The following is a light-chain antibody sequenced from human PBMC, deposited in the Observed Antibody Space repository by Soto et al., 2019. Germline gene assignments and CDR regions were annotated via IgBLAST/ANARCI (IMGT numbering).Light chain of an antibody. V-gene: IGKV3-20*01. CDR2: GAS. CDR3: QQYGNSPRYT. J-gene: IGKJ2*01. Sequence: EIELTQSPGTLSLSPGERATLSCRASQSVSSSYLAWYQQKPGQAPRLLIYGASSRATGIPDRFSGSGSGTDFTLTISRLEPEDFAVYYCQQYGNSPRYTFGQGTKLEIK. CDR1: QSVSSSY.